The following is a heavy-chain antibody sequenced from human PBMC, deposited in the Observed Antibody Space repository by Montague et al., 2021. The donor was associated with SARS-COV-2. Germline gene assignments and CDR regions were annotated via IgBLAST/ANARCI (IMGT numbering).Heavy chain of an antibody. D-gene: IGHD3-3*01. CDR2: INHSGST. J-gene: IGHJ4*02. Sequence: SETLSLTGAVYGGSFSGYYWSWIRQPPGKGLEWIGEINHSGSTXXXPSXXXRVTISVDTSKNQFSLKLSSVTAADTAVYYCARGSSFVTIFGVVITDPLFDYWGQGTLVTVSS. CDR1: GGSFSGYY. V-gene: IGHV4-34*01. CDR3: ARGSSFVTIFGVVITDPLFDY.